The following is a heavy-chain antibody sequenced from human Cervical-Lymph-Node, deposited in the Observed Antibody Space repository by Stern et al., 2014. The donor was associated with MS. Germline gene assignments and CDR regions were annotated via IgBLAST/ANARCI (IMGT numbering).Heavy chain of an antibody. CDR1: GFTFTGHY. J-gene: IGHJ6*02. V-gene: IGHV3-11*01. CDR3: ARGGSAYYYGMDV. CDR2: ISRSGDTI. Sequence: VQLVQSGGGLVKPGESLRLSCAASGFTFTGHYMSWVRQAPGKVLEWVSYISRSGDTIYYADSVKGRFTISRDIVKNSLYLQMNSLTAEDAALYYCARGGSAYYYGMDVWGQGTAVTVSS.